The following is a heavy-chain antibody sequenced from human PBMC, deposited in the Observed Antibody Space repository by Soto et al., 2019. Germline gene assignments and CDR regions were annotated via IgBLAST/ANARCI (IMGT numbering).Heavy chain of an antibody. J-gene: IGHJ6*02. D-gene: IGHD5-12*01. CDR3: ARGGYDDLYGMDV. V-gene: IGHV4-59*01. CDR2: IYYSGST. Sequence: SETLSLTCTVSGGSIGSFYWSWIRQPPGKGLEWIGYIYYSGSTNYNPSLKSRVTISVDTSKNQFSLKLSSVTAADTAVYYCARGGYDDLYGMDVWGQGTTVTVSS. CDR1: GGSIGSFY.